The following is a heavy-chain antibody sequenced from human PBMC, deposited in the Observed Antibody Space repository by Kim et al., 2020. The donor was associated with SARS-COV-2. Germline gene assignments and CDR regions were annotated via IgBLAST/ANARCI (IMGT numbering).Heavy chain of an antibody. V-gene: IGHV4-31*03. J-gene: IGHJ5*02. CDR3: ARVDDSSGYYYTPQGWFAP. CDR2: IYYSGST. D-gene: IGHD3-22*01. Sequence: SETLSLTCTVSGGSISSGGYYWSWIRQHPGKGLEWIGYIYYSGSTYYNPSLKSRVTISVDTSKNQFSLKLSSVTAADTAVYYCARVDDSSGYYYTPQGWFAPWGQGPRVPV. CDR1: GGSISSGGYY.